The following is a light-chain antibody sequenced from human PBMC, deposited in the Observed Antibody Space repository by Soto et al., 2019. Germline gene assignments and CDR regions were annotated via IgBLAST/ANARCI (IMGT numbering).Light chain of an antibody. CDR1: SSNIGSNT. Sequence: QSVLTQPPSASGTHGQRVTISCSGSSSNIGSNTVNWYHQLPGTAPKLLIYSNNQRPSGVPDRFSGSKSGTSASLAISGLQSEDEADYYCAAWDDSLNGVVFGGGTKLTVL. CDR3: AAWDDSLNGVV. CDR2: SNN. V-gene: IGLV1-44*01. J-gene: IGLJ2*01.